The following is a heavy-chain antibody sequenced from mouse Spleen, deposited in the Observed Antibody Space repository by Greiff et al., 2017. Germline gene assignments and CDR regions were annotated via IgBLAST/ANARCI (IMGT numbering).Heavy chain of an antibody. J-gene: IGHJ3*01. CDR2: IDPETGGT. CDR3: TRERDYDVLFAY. D-gene: IGHD2-4*01. Sequence: VQLQESGAELVRPGASVTLSCKASGYTFTDYEMHWVKQTPVHGLEWIGAIDPETGGTAYNQKFKGKAILTADKSSSTAYMELRSLTSEDSAVYYCTRERDYDVLFAYWGQGTLVTVSA. V-gene: IGHV1-15*01. CDR1: GYTFTDYE.